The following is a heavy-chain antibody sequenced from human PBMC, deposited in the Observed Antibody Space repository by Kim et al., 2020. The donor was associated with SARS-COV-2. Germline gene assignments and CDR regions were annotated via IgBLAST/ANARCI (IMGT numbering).Heavy chain of an antibody. J-gene: IGHJ4*02. CDR3: AGGLGELF. V-gene: IGHV4-59*09. D-gene: IGHD3-16*01. CDR2: GST. Sequence: GSTNYNPSLKSRVPLSVDTSKNQFSLKLSSVTAADTAVYYCAGGLGELFWGQGTLVTVSS.